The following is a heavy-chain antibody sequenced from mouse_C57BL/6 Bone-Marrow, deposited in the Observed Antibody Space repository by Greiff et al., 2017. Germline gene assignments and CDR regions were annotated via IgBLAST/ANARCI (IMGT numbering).Heavy chain of an antibody. CDR1: DSEVFPIAY. J-gene: IGHJ1*03. V-gene: IGHV15-2*01. CDR2: ILPSIGRT. Sequence: QVQLQQSGSELRSPGSSVKLSCKDFDSEVFPIAYMSWVRQKPGHGFEWIGGILPSIGRTIYGEKFEDKATLDADTLSNTAYLELHSLTSEDSAIYDCARGDDDGSSYLWYFDVWGTGTTVTVSS. CDR3: ARGDDDGSSYLWYFDV. D-gene: IGHD1-1*01.